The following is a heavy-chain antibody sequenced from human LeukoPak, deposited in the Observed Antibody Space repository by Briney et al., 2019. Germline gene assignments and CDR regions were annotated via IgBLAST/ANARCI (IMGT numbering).Heavy chain of an antibody. D-gene: IGHD3-3*01. V-gene: IGHV1-2*02. CDR1: GYTFTGYY. Sequence: ASVKVSRKASGYTFTGYYMHWVRQAPGQGLEWMGWINPNSGGTNYAQKFQGRVTMTRDTSISTAYMELSRLRSDDTAVYYCARGSITIFGVVIIQDYGMDVWGQGTTVTVSS. J-gene: IGHJ6*02. CDR3: ARGSITIFGVVIIQDYGMDV. CDR2: INPNSGGT.